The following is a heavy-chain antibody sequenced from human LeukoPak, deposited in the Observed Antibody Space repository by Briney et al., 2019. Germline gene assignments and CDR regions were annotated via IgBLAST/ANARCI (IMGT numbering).Heavy chain of an antibody. J-gene: IGHJ4*02. V-gene: IGHV4-61*10. D-gene: IGHD2-2*01. CDR3: ARGQCTSTSCDPGHFDL. CDR1: GGSVTTGSYY. Sequence: SETLSLTCTVSGGSVTTGSYYWSWIRQPAGKGLEWIGRVYFSAYTNYNPSLRSRVAISTDTSRNQFSLKLTSVTAADTAIYYCARGQCTSTSCDPGHFDLWGQGTQVTVSS. CDR2: VYFSAYT.